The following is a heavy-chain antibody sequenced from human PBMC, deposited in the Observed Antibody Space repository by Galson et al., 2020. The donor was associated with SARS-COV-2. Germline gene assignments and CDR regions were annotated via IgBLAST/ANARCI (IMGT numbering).Heavy chain of an antibody. D-gene: IGHD6-13*01. CDR3: ARGSVAAAGADS. J-gene: IGHJ5*02. Sequence: GESLKISCAASGFTFSNYEMSWVRQAPGRGLEWVSYISSTAYTLYADSVKGRFTISRDNAENSLFLQMNSLRAEDTAVYYCARGSVAAAGADSWGQGTLVSVSS. CDR1: GFTFSNYE. V-gene: IGHV3-48*03. CDR2: ISSTAYTL.